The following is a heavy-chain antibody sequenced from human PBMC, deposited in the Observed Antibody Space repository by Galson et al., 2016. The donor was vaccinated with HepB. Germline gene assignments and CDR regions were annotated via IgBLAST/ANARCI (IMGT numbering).Heavy chain of an antibody. CDR1: GGNFSTYH. CDR2: IVPLFGTA. Sequence: SVKVSCKASGGNFSTYHITWVRQAPGQGLEWMGGIVPLFGTANYAQKFQGRVTITADKSTTTVYMELSSLRAEDTAVYYCARHSRATFGEPNWFDPWGQGTLVIVSS. V-gene: IGHV1-69*06. J-gene: IGHJ5*02. D-gene: IGHD3-3*01. CDR3: ARHSRATFGEPNWFDP.